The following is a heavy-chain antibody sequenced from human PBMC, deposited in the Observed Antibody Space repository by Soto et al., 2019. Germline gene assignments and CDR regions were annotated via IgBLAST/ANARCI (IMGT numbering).Heavy chain of an antibody. Sequence: SETLSLTCTVSGGSISSYYWSWIRQPPGKGLEWIGYIYYSGSTNYNPSLKSRVTISVDTSKNQFSLKLSSVTAADTAVYYCAGGGGYYGSGSYFDYWGQGTLVTSPQ. CDR1: GGSISSYY. CDR2: IYYSGST. CDR3: AGGGGYYGSGSYFDY. V-gene: IGHV4-59*08. J-gene: IGHJ4*02. D-gene: IGHD3-10*01.